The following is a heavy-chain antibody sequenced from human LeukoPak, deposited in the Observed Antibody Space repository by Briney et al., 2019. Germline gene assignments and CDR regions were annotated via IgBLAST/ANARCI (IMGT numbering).Heavy chain of an antibody. CDR1: GGSFSGYY. Sequence: PSETPSLTCAVYGGSFSGYYWSWVRQPPGKGLEWIGEINHSGSTNYNPSLKSRVTISVDPSKNQFSLKLSSVTAADTAVYYCARLYYDSSGYRAPYYYYMDVWGKGTTVTVSS. J-gene: IGHJ6*03. CDR3: ARLYYDSSGYRAPYYYYMDV. V-gene: IGHV4-34*01. CDR2: INHSGST. D-gene: IGHD3-22*01.